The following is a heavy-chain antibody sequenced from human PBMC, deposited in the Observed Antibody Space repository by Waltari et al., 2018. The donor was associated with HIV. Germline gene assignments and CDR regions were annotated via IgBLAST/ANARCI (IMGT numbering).Heavy chain of an antibody. V-gene: IGHV3-33*01. CDR3: ARDRSEGGGYYYYGLDV. CDR1: GFTFSSYG. D-gene: IGHD2-15*01. CDR2: IWYDGTNN. J-gene: IGHJ6*02. Sequence: QVQLVESGGGVVQPGRSLRLSCAASGFTFSSYGMHWVRQAPGKGVELVAVIWYDGTNNYYADSVKGRFTISRDNSKNTLYLQMNSLRAEDTAVYYCARDRSEGGGYYYYGLDVWGQGTTVTVSS.